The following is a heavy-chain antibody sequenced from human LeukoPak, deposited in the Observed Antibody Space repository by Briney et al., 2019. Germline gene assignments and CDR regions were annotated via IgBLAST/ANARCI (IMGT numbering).Heavy chain of an antibody. J-gene: IGHJ4*02. V-gene: IGHV4-39*01. Sequence: SETLSLTCTVSGGSISSSSYYWGWIRQPPGKGLEWIGSIYYSGSTYYNPSLKSRVTISVDTSKNQFSLKLSSVTAADTAVYYCARLTEAVAALDYWGQGTLVTV. CDR1: GGSISSSSYY. CDR3: ARLTEAVAALDY. D-gene: IGHD6-19*01. CDR2: IYYSGST.